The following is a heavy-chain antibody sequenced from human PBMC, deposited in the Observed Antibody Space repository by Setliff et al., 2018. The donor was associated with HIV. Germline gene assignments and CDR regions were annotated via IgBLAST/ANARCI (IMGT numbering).Heavy chain of an antibody. V-gene: IGHV4-34*01. CDR1: GGSLSGFY. Sequence: SETLSLTCAVYGGSLSGFYWTFIRQSPGKGLEWIGEVTHSGSTTYDPSLKSRITISVDTSKNQFSLKLRSVTAADTAVYYCAREGPGPQFYDSSGYPYYFDYWGQGTLVTVSS. CDR3: AREGPGPQFYDSSGYPYYFDY. D-gene: IGHD3-22*01. J-gene: IGHJ4*02. CDR2: VTHSGST.